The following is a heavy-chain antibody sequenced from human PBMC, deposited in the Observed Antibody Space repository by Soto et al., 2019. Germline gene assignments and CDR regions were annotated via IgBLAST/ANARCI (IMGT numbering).Heavy chain of an antibody. D-gene: IGHD3-16*01. V-gene: IGHV3-74*01. CDR2: MNEDGTTI. J-gene: IGHJ5*02. CDR3: APDVGGLQGS. CDR1: GFTFSNYW. Sequence: EVQLVESGGGLVQPGGSLRLSCAASGFTFSNYWMHWVRQAPGKGLVWVSRMNEDGTTIDYADSVKGRFTISRDNAKSTLYLQMNSLRAEDTTVYYCAPDVGGLQGSWGQGTLVTVSS.